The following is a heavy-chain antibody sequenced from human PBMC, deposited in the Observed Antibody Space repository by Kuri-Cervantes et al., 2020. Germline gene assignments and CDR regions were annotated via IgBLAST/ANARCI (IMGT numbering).Heavy chain of an antibody. D-gene: IGHD5-24*01. CDR2: IYYSGST. CDR3: ARLGMAGYFDY. V-gene: IGHV4-30-2*03. Sequence: LRLSCAVSGGSISSGGYSWSWIRQPPGKGLEWIGYIYYSGSTYYNPSLKSRVTISVDTSKNQFSLKLSSVTAADTAVYYCARLGMAGYFDYWGQGTLVTVSS. J-gene: IGHJ4*02. CDR1: GGSISSGGYS.